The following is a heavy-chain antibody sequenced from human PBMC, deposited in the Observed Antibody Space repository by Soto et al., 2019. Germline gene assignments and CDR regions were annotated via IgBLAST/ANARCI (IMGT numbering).Heavy chain of an antibody. CDR2: IWYDGSNK. V-gene: IGHV3-33*01. CDR1: GFTFSSHG. Sequence: GGSLRLSCAASGFTFSSHGMHWVRQTPGKGLEWVAVIWYDGSNKIYAESARGRFTISRDNSKNTAYLQMNSLRAEDTAVYYCVSWGPDKVFDYWGLGTLVPVSS. D-gene: IGHD6-13*01. CDR3: VSWGPDKVFDY. J-gene: IGHJ4*02.